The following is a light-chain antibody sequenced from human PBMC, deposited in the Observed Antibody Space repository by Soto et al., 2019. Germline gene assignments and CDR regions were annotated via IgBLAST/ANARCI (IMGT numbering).Light chain of an antibody. V-gene: IGLV2-23*01. Sequence: QSVLTQPASVSGSPGQSITISCTGTSSDVGTYNLVSWYQQHPGKAPKLIIYEGTKRPSGVSNRFSGSKSDNTASLTISGLQAEDEADYYCCSYAGSSTHVVFGGGTKVTVL. CDR3: CSYAGSSTHVV. CDR2: EGT. J-gene: IGLJ2*01. CDR1: SSDVGTYNL.